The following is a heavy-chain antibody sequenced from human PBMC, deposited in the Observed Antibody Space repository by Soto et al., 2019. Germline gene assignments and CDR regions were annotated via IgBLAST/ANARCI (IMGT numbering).Heavy chain of an antibody. CDR2: IYYSGTT. CDR1: VGSISSGGYY. CDR3: AREPSI. J-gene: IGHJ4*02. Sequence: QVQLQESGPGLVKPSQTLSLTCTVSVGSISSGGYYWSWFRQHPGRGLEWIGYIYYSGTTYYNPSPKSRVTISVDTSNNQFSLKLSSVTAADTAIYYCAREPSIWGQGTLVTVSS. V-gene: IGHV4-31*03.